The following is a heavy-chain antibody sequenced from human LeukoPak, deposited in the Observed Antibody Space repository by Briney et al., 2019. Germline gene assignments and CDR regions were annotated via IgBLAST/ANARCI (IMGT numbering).Heavy chain of an antibody. CDR1: GGSISSSSYY. CDR3: ARHRIPAALASAFDY. CDR2: IYYSGNT. D-gene: IGHD2-2*01. J-gene: IGHJ4*02. V-gene: IGHV4-39*01. Sequence: SETLSLTCTVSGGSISSSSYYWDWIRQPPGKGLEWIGAIYYSGNTNYNPSLKSRVTISVDTSKNQFSLKLSSATAADTAVYYCARHRIPAALASAFDYWGQGTLVTVSS.